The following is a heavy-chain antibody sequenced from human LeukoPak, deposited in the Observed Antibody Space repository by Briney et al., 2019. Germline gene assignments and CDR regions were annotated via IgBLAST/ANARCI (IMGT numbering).Heavy chain of an antibody. CDR2: IRQDGSEK. D-gene: IGHD5-18*01. V-gene: IGHV3-7*01. CDR1: GFTFNSDW. Sequence: PGGSLRLSCAASGFTFNSDWMTWVRQAPGKGLEWVANIRQDGSEKYYADSVKGRFTISRDNVNSSLYLQMNSLRAEDTAVYYCARHGYSYGYLDYWGQGTLVTVSS. CDR3: ARHGYSYGYLDY. J-gene: IGHJ4*02.